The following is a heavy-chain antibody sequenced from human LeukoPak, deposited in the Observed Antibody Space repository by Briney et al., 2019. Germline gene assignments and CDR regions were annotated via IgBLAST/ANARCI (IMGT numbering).Heavy chain of an antibody. D-gene: IGHD3-10*01. CDR1: GFTFSSYS. V-gene: IGHV3-21*04. CDR3: AKDDAWLRFGE. CDR2: ISSSSSYI. J-gene: IGHJ4*02. Sequence: PGGSLRLSCAASGFTFSSYSMNWVCQAPGKGLEWVSSISSSSSYIYYADSVKGRFTISRDNSKNMLYLEVISLTADDTAVYYCAKDDAWLRFGEWSQGTLVTVSS.